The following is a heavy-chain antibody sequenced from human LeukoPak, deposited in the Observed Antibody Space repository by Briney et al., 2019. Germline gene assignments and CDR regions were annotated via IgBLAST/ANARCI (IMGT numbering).Heavy chain of an antibody. D-gene: IGHD6-13*01. CDR1: GFTFSSYW. J-gene: IGHJ5*02. V-gene: IGHV3-7*05. Sequence: GGSLRLSCVVSGFTFSSYWMNWVRQAPGRGLEWVANIHEDGSDKYYVDSVKGRFTISRDNAKNSLYLQMNSLRAEDTAVYYCARDSVAGIAAAGSNWFDPWGQGTLVTVSS. CDR2: IHEDGSDK. CDR3: ARDSVAGIAAAGSNWFDP.